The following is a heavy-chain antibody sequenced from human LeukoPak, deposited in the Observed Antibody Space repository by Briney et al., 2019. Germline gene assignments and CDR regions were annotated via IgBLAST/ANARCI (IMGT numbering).Heavy chain of an antibody. Sequence: TGGSLRLSCEASGFTFSAYAMTWVRQAPGKGLEWVAVIWYDGSNKYYADSVKGRFTISRDNSKNTLYLQMNSLRAEDTAVYYCATSGSYYRFEYWGQGTLVTVSS. CDR1: GFTFSAYA. CDR2: IWYDGSNK. J-gene: IGHJ4*02. V-gene: IGHV3-33*07. D-gene: IGHD1-26*01. CDR3: ATSGSYYRFEY.